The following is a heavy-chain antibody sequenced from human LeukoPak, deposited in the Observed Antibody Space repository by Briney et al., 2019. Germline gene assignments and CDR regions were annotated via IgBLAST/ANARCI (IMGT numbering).Heavy chain of an antibody. CDR3: AKDDSSGYYYLYYFDY. V-gene: IGHV3-23*01. CDR2: ISGSGGST. CDR1: GFTFSSYA. D-gene: IGHD3-22*01. Sequence: GGSLRLSCAASGFTFSSYAMSWVRQAPGKGLEWVSAISGSGGSTYYADSVKGRFTISRDNSKNTLYLQMNSLRAEDTAVYYCAKDDSSGYYYLYYFDYRGQGTLVTVSS. J-gene: IGHJ4*02.